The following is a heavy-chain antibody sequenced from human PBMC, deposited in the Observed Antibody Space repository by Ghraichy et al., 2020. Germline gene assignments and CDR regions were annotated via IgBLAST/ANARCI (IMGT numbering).Heavy chain of an antibody. CDR2: IYSGGST. D-gene: IGHD5-18*01. CDR1: GFTVSSNY. J-gene: IGHJ6*02. CDR3: ARVAQRGYSYGFIDYYGMDV. V-gene: IGHV3-53*01. Sequence: GGSLRLSCAASGFTVSSNYMSWVRQAPGKGLEWVSVIYSGGSTYYADSVKGRFTISRDNSKNTLYLQMNSLRAKDTAVYYCARVAQRGYSYGFIDYYGMDVWGQGTTVTVSS.